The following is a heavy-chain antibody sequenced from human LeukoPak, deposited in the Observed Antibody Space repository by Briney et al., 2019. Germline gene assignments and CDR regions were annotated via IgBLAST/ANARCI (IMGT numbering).Heavy chain of an antibody. D-gene: IGHD2-2*01. CDR3: ARDLEDIVVVPAGWFDP. CDR1: RYTFTSYD. Sequence: GASVKVSCKASRYTFTSYDINWVRQATGQGLEWMGWMNPNSGNTGYAQKFQGRVTMTRDTSISTAYMELSRLRSDDTAVYYCARDLEDIVVVPAGWFDPWGQGTLVTVSS. V-gene: IGHV1-8*01. J-gene: IGHJ5*02. CDR2: MNPNSGNT.